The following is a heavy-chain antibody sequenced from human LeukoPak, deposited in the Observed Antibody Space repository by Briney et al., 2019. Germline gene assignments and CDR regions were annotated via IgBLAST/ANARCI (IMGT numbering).Heavy chain of an antibody. J-gene: IGHJ4*02. CDR2: IYYSGST. Sequence: SETLSLTCTVSGGSISSYYWSWIRQPPGKGLEWIGYIYYSGSTNYNPSLKSRVTISVDTSKNQFSLKLSSVTAADTAVYYCARVGIVATIPQSYNIDYWGQGTLVTVYS. D-gene: IGHD5-12*01. V-gene: IGHV4-59*01. CDR1: GGSISSYY. CDR3: ARVGIVATIPQSYNIDY.